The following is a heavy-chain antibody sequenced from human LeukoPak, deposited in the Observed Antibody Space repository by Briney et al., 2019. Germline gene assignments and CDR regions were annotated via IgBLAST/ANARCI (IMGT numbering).Heavy chain of an antibody. CDR3: ARGIGIAAARNWFDP. CDR1: GGSISSGDYY. J-gene: IGHJ5*02. V-gene: IGHV4-39*07. Sequence: PSETLSLTCTVSGGSISSGDYYWSWIRQPPGKGLEWIGEINHSGSTNYNPSLKSRVTISVDTSKNQFSLKLSSVTAADTAVYYCARGIGIAAARNWFDPWGQGTLVTVSS. CDR2: INHSGST. D-gene: IGHD6-13*01.